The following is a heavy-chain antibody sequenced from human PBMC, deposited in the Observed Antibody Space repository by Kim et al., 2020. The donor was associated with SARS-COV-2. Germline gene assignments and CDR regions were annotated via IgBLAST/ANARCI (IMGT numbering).Heavy chain of an antibody. V-gene: IGHV1-18*01. D-gene: IGHD2-15*01. CDR3: ARVVGGLTWFDP. Sequence: NKAQKLQGRVTMTTDTSTRTAYMELRSLRSDDTAVYYCARVVGGLTWFDPWGQGTLVTVSS. J-gene: IGHJ5*02.